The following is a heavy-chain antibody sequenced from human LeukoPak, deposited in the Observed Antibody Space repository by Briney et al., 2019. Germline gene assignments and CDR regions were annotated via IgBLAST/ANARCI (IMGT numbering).Heavy chain of an antibody. V-gene: IGHV4-39*07. CDR3: ARESPYYSSGWHDRYYFDC. D-gene: IGHD6-19*01. J-gene: IGHJ4*02. Sequence: SETLSLTCAVSGDSISSSRYYWGWIRQPPGKGLEWIGSIYYSGSSYYNPSLKNRVTISIDTSKNQFSLKLSSVTAADTAVYYCARESPYYSSGWHDRYYFDCWGQGTLVTVSS. CDR2: IYYSGSS. CDR1: GDSISSSRYY.